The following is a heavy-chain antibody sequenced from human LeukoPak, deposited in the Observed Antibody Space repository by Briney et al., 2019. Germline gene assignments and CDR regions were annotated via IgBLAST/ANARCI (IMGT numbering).Heavy chain of an antibody. D-gene: IGHD3-22*01. Sequence: GGSLRLSCAASGFTFNNYAMNWVRQAPGKGLEWVSGISASGDSTYYADSVKGRSTISRDNSKNTLYLQMNSLRDEDTAVYYCARATYYYDTSTSSGASDIWGQGTMVIVSS. CDR3: ARATYYYDTSTSSGASDI. V-gene: IGHV3-23*01. CDR2: ISASGDST. J-gene: IGHJ3*02. CDR1: GFTFNNYA.